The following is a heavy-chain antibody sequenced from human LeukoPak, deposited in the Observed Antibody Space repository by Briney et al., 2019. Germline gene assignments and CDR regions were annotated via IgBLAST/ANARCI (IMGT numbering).Heavy chain of an antibody. D-gene: IGHD3-10*01. Sequence: GGSLRLSCAASGFTFSSYGMHWVRQAPGKGLERVAVISYDGSNKYYADSVKGRFTISRDNSKNTLYLQMNSRRAEDTAVYYCARDWDYGSGSLTFDYWGQGTLVTVSS. J-gene: IGHJ4*02. CDR3: ARDWDYGSGSLTFDY. CDR1: GFTFSSYG. V-gene: IGHV3-30*03. CDR2: ISYDGSNK.